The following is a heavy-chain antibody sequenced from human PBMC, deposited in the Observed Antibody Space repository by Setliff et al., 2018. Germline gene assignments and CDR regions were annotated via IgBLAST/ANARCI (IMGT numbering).Heavy chain of an antibody. CDR3: ARGRRHYYYYYMDV. CDR1: GGSISSSSYY. Sequence: SETLSLTCTVSGGSISSSSYYWGWIRQPPGKGLEWIGSIYYSGSTYYNPSLESRVTISVDTSKNQFSLKLSSVTAADTAVYYCARGRRHYYYYYMDVWGKGTMVTVSS. J-gene: IGHJ6*03. CDR2: IYYSGST. V-gene: IGHV4-39*07.